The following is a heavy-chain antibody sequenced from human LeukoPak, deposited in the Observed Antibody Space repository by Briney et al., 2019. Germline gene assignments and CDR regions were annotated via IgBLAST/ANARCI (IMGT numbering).Heavy chain of an antibody. CDR1: GFTFDDYA. CDR2: ISGVGGST. CDR3: AKIGGYCSSTSCYKSYYYYYMDV. Sequence: PGGSLRLSCAASGFTFDDYAMHWVRQAPGKGLEWVSLISGVGGSTYYADSVKGRFTISRDNSKNSLYLQMNSLRTEDTALYYCAKIGGYCSSTSCYKSYYYYYMDVWGKGTTVTVSS. V-gene: IGHV3-43*02. D-gene: IGHD2-2*02. J-gene: IGHJ6*03.